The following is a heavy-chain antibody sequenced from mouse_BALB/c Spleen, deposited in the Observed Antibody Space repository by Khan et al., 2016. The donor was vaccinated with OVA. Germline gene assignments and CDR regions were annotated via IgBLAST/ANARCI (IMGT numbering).Heavy chain of an antibody. CDR1: GYSFTSYY. J-gene: IGHJ3*01. Sequence: EVQLQQSGPELMKPGASVKISCKASGYSFTSYYIHWVKQSHGKSLEWIGYVDPFSGGTTYNQKFKGKATLTVDKSSSTAYIHFSNLTSEDSAVYYCTRHGYVAWFNYWGQGTLVTVSA. V-gene: IGHV1S135*01. CDR3: TRHGYVAWFNY. D-gene: IGHD2-2*01. CDR2: VDPFSGGT.